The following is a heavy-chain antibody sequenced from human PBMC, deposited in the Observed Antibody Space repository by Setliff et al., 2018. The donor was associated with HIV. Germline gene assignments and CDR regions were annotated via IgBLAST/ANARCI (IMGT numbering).Heavy chain of an antibody. CDR1: GGSISSDTYY. J-gene: IGHJ4*02. CDR3: ARGERSYGGNFFDY. CDR2: IYPSGST. Sequence: SETLSLTCTVSGGSISSDTYYWSWIRQPAGKGLEWIGHIYPSGSTNYNPSLKSRVTISVDTSKNQFSLKLSPVTAADTAVYYCARGERSYGGNFFDYWGQGTLVTVSS. V-gene: IGHV4-61*09. D-gene: IGHD4-17*01.